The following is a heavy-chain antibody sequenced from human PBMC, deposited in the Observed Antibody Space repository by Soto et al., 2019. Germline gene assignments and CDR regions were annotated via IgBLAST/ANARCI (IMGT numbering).Heavy chain of an antibody. J-gene: IGHJ4*02. D-gene: IGHD6-6*01. CDR1: GFTFSIYA. V-gene: IGHV3-23*01. Sequence: GGSLRLSCAASGFTFSIYAMSWVRQAPGKGLEWVSAISGSGGSTYYADSVKSRLTITKDTSKNQVVLRMTNMDPVDTATYYCAHSRYSRSSFDYWGQGTLVTVSS. CDR2: ISGSGGST. CDR3: AHSRYSRSSFDY.